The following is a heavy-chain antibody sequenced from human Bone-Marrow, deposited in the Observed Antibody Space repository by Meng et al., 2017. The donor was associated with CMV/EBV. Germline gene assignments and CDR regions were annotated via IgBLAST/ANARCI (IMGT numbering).Heavy chain of an antibody. Sequence: LSLTCAASGFTFSDYATHWVRQAPGKGLEWVALISYAGTNKYYADSVKGRFTISRDNSKNMLYLQMNSLRAEDTAVYYCARGGYCSSTSCPYYYYYYGMDVWGQGTTVTVSS. CDR3: ARGGYCSSTSCPYYYYYYGMDV. CDR2: ISYAGTNK. D-gene: IGHD2-2*01. CDR1: GFTFSDYA. J-gene: IGHJ6*02. V-gene: IGHV3-30*04.